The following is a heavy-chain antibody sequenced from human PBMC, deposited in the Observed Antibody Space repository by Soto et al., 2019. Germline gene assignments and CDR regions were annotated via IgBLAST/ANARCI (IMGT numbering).Heavy chain of an antibody. D-gene: IGHD2-15*01. Sequence: VQLVQSGAEVKKPGASVKVSCKASGYTFTGYYMHWVRQAPGQGLEWMGWINPNSGGTNYAQKFQGWVTMTRDTSISTAYMELSRLRSDHTAVYYCATVQEEILGYCSGGSCYTHWGQGTLVTVSS. V-gene: IGHV1-2*04. CDR1: GYTFTGYY. CDR2: INPNSGGT. CDR3: ATVQEEILGYCSGGSCYTH. J-gene: IGHJ4*02.